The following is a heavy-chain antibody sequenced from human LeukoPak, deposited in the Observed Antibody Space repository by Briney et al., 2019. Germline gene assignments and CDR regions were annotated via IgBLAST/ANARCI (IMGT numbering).Heavy chain of an antibody. CDR1: GYTFTGYY. D-gene: IGHD4-17*01. J-gene: IGHJ4*01. CDR2: INPNSGGT. CDR3: ARDPLSNPGPTTVTMPEYYFDY. V-gene: IGHV1-2*02. Sequence: DSVRDSCKASGYTFTGYYMHWVRQAPGQGLEWMGWINPNSGGTNYAQKFQGRVTMTRNNTISTAYMELSRLRSDDTAVYYCARDPLSNPGPTTVTMPEYYFDYWGHGNLFPVSS.